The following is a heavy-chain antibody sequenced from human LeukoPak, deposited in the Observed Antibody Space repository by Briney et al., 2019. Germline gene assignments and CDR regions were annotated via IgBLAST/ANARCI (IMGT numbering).Heavy chain of an antibody. D-gene: IGHD3-10*01. CDR2: IRSKPYGGTT. CDR3: SRRDYYGSGSYHQYYYGMDV. Sequence: GGSLRLSCTGSGLTFGDYALTWVRQAPGKGLEWVGFIRSKPYGGTTEYAASVTGRFTISRDDSKSIAYLQMNSLKTEDSAVYYCSRRDYYGSGSYHQYYYGMDVWGQGTTVTVSS. CDR1: GLTFGDYA. V-gene: IGHV3-49*04. J-gene: IGHJ6*02.